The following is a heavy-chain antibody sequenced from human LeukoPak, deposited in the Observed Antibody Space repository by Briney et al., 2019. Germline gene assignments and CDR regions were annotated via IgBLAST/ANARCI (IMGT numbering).Heavy chain of an antibody. J-gene: IGHJ3*02. V-gene: IGHV1-69*04. CDR1: GGTFSIYA. D-gene: IGHD3-22*01. CDR3: ARDLDYYDSSGYYPDAFDI. CDR2: IIPILGIA. Sequence: GASVKVSSKASGGTFSIYAISWVRQAPGQGLEWMGRIIPILGIANYAQKFQGRVTITADKSTSTAYMELSSLRSEDTAVYYCARDLDYYDSSGYYPDAFDIWGQGTMVTVSS.